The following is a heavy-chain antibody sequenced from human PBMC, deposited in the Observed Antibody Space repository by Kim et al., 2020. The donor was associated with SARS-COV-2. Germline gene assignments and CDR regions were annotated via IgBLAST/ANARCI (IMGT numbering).Heavy chain of an antibody. CDR3: VRDGGGTVAVTGAPSYYYGLDV. CDR2: IKKDGNEK. CDR1: GFVFSNFW. D-gene: IGHD6-19*01. J-gene: IGHJ6*02. Sequence: GGSLRLSCAASGFVFSNFWMTWVRQAPGKGLEWVANIKKDGNEKFYVDSVKGRFTISRDNAKRSLFLQLNSLRHEDTAVYYCVRDGGGTVAVTGAPSYYYGLDVWGQGTTVTVSS. V-gene: IGHV3-7*01.